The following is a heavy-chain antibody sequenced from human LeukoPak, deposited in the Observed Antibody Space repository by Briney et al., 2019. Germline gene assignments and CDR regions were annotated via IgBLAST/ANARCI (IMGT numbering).Heavy chain of an antibody. CDR3: ARHWRNGGYDWFDP. Sequence: PSETLSLTCTVSGDSISNYYWSWIRQPPGKGLEWIGYISYSGNTKYISSLKSRVTISVDTSKNHFSLKLSSVTAADTAVYYCARHWRNGGYDWFDPWGQGTLVTVSS. CDR1: GDSISNYY. CDR2: ISYSGNT. D-gene: IGHD5-12*01. V-gene: IGHV4-59*08. J-gene: IGHJ5*02.